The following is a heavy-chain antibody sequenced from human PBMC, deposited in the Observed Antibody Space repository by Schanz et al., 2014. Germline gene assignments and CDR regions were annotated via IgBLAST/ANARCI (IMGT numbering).Heavy chain of an antibody. CDR2: ISVYNHNK. CDR3: ARDAADFYDILTEEDY. Sequence: QIQLVQSGPEVKKPGATVKVSCKASGYTFTTYAMSWVRQAPGQGLEWMGWISVYNHNKEYDQKFQGRVTMTTDTSTSTAYMELRSLRSDDTAVYYCARDAADFYDILTEEDYWGQGTLVTVSS. CDR1: GYTFTTYA. D-gene: IGHD3-9*01. V-gene: IGHV1-18*01. J-gene: IGHJ4*02.